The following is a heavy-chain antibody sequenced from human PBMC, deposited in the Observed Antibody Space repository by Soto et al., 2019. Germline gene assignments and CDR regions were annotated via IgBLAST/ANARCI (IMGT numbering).Heavy chain of an antibody. CDR2: INAGNGNT. D-gene: IGHD6-19*01. Sequence: QVQLVQSGAEEKKPGASVKVSCKASGYTFTVYAMHWVRQAPGQRLEWMGWINAGNGNTKYSQKFQGRVTITRDTSASTAYREMSSVRAEDTAVYYCARAVAVPADFDYWGEGTLVTVSS. J-gene: IGHJ4*02. CDR1: GYTFTVYA. CDR3: ARAVAVPADFDY. V-gene: IGHV1-3*05.